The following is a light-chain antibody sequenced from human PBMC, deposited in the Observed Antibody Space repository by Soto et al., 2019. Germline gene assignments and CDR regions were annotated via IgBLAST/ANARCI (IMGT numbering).Light chain of an antibody. V-gene: IGKV3-11*01. CDR2: DAS. CDR1: QSVSRY. Sequence: EIVLTQSPATLSLSPGERATLSCRASQSVSRYLAWYQQKPGQAPRLLIYDASNRSTGIPARISGSGSGTEFTLTISSLQSEDFAVYYCQQYNNWPQTFGQGTKVDIK. J-gene: IGKJ1*01. CDR3: QQYNNWPQT.